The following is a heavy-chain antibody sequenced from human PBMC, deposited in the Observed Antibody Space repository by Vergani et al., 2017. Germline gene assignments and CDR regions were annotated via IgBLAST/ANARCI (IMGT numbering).Heavy chain of an antibody. J-gene: IGHJ6*03. D-gene: IGHD5-24*01. CDR3: ARVLGMATMPYYYYYMDV. CDR2: IYYSGST. Sequence: QLQLQESGPGLVKTSETLSLTCTVSGGSISSSSYYWGWIRQPPGKGLEWIGSIYYSGSTNYNPSLKSRVTISVDTSKNQFSLKLSSVTAADTAVYYCARVLGMATMPYYYYYMDVWGKGTTVTVSS. V-gene: IGHV4-39*07. CDR1: GGSISSSSYY.